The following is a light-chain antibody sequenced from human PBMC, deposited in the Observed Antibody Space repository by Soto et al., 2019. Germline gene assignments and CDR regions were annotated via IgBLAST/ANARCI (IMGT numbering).Light chain of an antibody. CDR3: QQYNSWLWT. V-gene: IGKV3-15*01. J-gene: IGKJ1*01. CDR1: QSVSSK. Sequence: IVMTQSPGTLSVSPGRGATLFCRASQSVSSKLAWYQQKTGQAPRLLIYGASTRATGIPARFSGSGYGTEVNLIISSLQSEDSAVYYCQQYNSWLWTFGQGTKVDIK. CDR2: GAS.